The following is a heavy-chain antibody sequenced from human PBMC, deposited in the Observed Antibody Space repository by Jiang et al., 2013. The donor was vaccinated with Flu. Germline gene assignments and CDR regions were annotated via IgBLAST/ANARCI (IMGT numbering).Heavy chain of an antibody. Sequence: SYGISWVRQAPGQGLEWMGWISANNGNTNCAQKLQGRVTMTTDTSTSTAYMELRTLRSDDTAVYYCARDNSGWTPDWLDPWGQGTLVTVSS. CDR2: ISANNGNT. D-gene: IGHD6-19*01. CDR1: SYG. CDR3: ARDNSGWTPDWLDP. V-gene: IGHV1-18*01. J-gene: IGHJ5*02.